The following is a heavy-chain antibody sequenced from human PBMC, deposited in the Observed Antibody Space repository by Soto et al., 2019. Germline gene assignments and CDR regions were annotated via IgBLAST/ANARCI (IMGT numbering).Heavy chain of an antibody. J-gene: IGHJ3*02. CDR2: INHSGST. Sequence: PSETLSLTCAVYGGSFSGYYWSWIRQPPGKGLEWIGEINHSGSTNYNPSLKSRVTISVDTSKNQFSLKLSSVTAADTAVYYCARGLFGGYDFRAFDIWGQGTMVTVSS. D-gene: IGHD5-12*01. V-gene: IGHV4-34*01. CDR1: GGSFSGYY. CDR3: ARGLFGGYDFRAFDI.